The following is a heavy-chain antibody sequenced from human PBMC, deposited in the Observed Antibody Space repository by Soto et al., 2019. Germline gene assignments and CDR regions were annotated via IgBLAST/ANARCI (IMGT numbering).Heavy chain of an antibody. D-gene: IGHD6-19*01. CDR1: GDSISSPKW. CDR3: AYSTGWYRHDV. V-gene: IGHV4-4*02. Sequence: QVQLQESGPGLVKPSGTLSLTCAVSGDSISSPKWWTWLRQPPEKGLEWIGDHLHSGTTNYNPSLMSRVTLSVDKPQNQFSLKLTSVTAADTAIYYCAYSTGWYRHDVWGQGTSVTVSS. CDR2: HLHSGTT. J-gene: IGHJ3*01.